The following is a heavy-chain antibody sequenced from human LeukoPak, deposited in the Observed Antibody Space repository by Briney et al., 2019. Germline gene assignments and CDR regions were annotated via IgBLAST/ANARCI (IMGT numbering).Heavy chain of an antibody. Sequence: PSETLSLTCTVSGGSISSSSYYWGWIRQPPGKGLEWIGSTYYSGSAGSTYYNPSFKSRVTILIDTSKNQFSLKLSSVTAADTAVYYCAKDRHPIIVVVPAATYFDYWGQGTLVTVSS. CDR2: TYYSGSAGST. D-gene: IGHD2-2*01. J-gene: IGHJ4*02. CDR1: GGSISSSSYY. V-gene: IGHV4-39*07. CDR3: AKDRHPIIVVVPAATYFDY.